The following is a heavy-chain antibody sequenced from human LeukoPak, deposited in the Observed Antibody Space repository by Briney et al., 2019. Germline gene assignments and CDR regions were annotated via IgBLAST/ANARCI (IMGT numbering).Heavy chain of an antibody. J-gene: IGHJ4*02. V-gene: IGHV4-61*01. CDR3: ATGRDAYKTGGC. D-gene: IGHD5-24*01. Sequence: PSETLSPHCSVSGGPVSRHYSYWSWIRPPPGKGMEWIGYIYYTSNTDYSPSLRSRVTISVDTSKNQFSLKLSSVTAADTAEYYCATGRDAYKTGGCWGQGTLVTVSS. CDR1: GGPVSRHYSY. CDR2: IYYTSNT.